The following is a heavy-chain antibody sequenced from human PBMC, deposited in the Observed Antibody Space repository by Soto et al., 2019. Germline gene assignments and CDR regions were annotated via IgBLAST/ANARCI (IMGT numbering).Heavy chain of an antibody. CDR1: GGSFNGYY. CDR2: MNHSGRT. J-gene: IGHJ2*01. V-gene: IGHV4-34*01. CDR3: ARRNTMIVVVITPWYFDL. Sequence: QVQLQQWGAGLLKPSETLSLTCAVYGGSFNGYYWSWIRQTPGKGLEWIGEMNHSGRTNYNPSLKRRVTIAVDTSTNQFSLKLRSVTAADTAVYYCARRNTMIVVVITPWYFDLWGRGTLVTVSS. D-gene: IGHD3-22*01.